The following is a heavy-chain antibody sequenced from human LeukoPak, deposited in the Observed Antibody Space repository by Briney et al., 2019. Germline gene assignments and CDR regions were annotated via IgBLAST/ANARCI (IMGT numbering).Heavy chain of an antibody. CDR3: VIAPAWTYYYDNNGYDH. Sequence: ASVKVSCKASGYTFTSYGIIWVRQAPGQGLEWMGWISAYNGNTNFAPKLQGRVTMTTDTSTSTAYMELRSLRSDDTAVYYCVIAPAWTYYYDNNGYDHGRQGTRVTASS. J-gene: IGHJ4*02. V-gene: IGHV1-18*01. CDR1: GYTFTSYG. D-gene: IGHD3-22*01. CDR2: ISAYNGNT.